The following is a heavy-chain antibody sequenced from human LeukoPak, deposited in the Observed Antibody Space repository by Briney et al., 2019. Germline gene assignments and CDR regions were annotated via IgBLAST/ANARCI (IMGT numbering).Heavy chain of an antibody. CDR1: VYTFTSYG. J-gene: IGHJ3*02. D-gene: IGHD3-22*01. CDR2: ISAYNGNT. V-gene: IGHV1-18*01. Sequence: GASVPVSCPSSVYTFTSYGISGVRQAPGQGLAWMGWISAYNGNTNYAQKLQGRVTMTTDTSTSTAYMELRSLRSDDTAVYYCASGYDSSGYHGGNAFDIWGQGTMVTVSS. CDR3: ASGYDSSGYHGGNAFDI.